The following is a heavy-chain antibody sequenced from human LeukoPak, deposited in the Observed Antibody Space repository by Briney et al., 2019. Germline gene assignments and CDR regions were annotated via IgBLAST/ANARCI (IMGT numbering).Heavy chain of an antibody. D-gene: IGHD3-3*01. Sequence: ASVKVSCKASGYTFTSYDINWVRQATGQGLEWMGWMNPNSGNTGYAQKLQGRVTMTTDTSTSTAYMELRSLRSDDTAVYYCARGPRFLDFWSGYLGGDNWFDPWGQGTLVTVSS. CDR2: MNPNSGNT. CDR1: GYTFTSYD. V-gene: IGHV1-8*01. J-gene: IGHJ5*02. CDR3: ARGPRFLDFWSGYLGGDNWFDP.